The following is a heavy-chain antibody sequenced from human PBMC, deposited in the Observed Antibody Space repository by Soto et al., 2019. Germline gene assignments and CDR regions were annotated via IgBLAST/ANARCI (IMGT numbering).Heavy chain of an antibody. J-gene: IGHJ6*02. D-gene: IGHD3-3*01. Sequence: PGGSLRLSCAASGFGFSAYEMNWVRQAPGKGLEWVAYISSGGNTIYYADSVKGRFTISRDTGENTLYLQMNSLRDEDTAIYYCARESPSADFWSGYSYGLDVWGQGTTVTGLL. V-gene: IGHV3-48*03. CDR1: GFGFSAYE. CDR2: ISSGGNTI. CDR3: ARESPSADFWSGYSYGLDV.